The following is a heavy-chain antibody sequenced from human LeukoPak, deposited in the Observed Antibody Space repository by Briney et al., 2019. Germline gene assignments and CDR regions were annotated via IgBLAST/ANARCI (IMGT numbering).Heavy chain of an antibody. J-gene: IGHJ4*02. D-gene: IGHD3-3*01. Sequence: SQTLSLTCTVSGGSISSYYWSWIRQPPGKGLEWIGYIYYSGSTNYNPSLKSRVTISVDTSKNQFSLKLSSVTAADTAVYYCARGDDFWSGQSPFLTNWGQGTLVTVSS. CDR1: GGSISSYY. V-gene: IGHV4-59*01. CDR3: ARGDDFWSGQSPFLTN. CDR2: IYYSGST.